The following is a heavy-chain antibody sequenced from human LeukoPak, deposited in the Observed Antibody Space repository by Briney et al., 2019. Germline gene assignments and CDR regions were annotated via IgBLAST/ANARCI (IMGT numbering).Heavy chain of an antibody. CDR1: GYTLTELS. Sequence: ASVKVSCEVSGYTLTELSMHWVRQAPGKGLEWMGGFDPEDGETIYAQKFQGRVTMTEDTSTDTAYMELSSLRSEDTAVYYCATVRGSYSGWAFDYWGQGTLVTVSS. D-gene: IGHD5-12*01. V-gene: IGHV1-24*01. CDR2: FDPEDGET. J-gene: IGHJ4*02. CDR3: ATVRGSYSGWAFDY.